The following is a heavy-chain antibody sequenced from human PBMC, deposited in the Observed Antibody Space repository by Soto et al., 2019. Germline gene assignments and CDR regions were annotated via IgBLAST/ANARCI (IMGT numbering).Heavy chain of an antibody. CDR3: ARVIMIFGVANLGSYFDY. J-gene: IGHJ4*02. V-gene: IGHV1-18*01. CDR2: ISPSNGQT. CDR1: GYTFSIFG. D-gene: IGHD3-3*01. Sequence: ASLMFSFTASGYTFSIFGLSWVRQAPGEGLEWMGWISPSNGQTIYAQNFHGRVTMTTDTSTATAHMELRSLISDDTAVYYCARVIMIFGVANLGSYFDYWGQGTRVTVSS.